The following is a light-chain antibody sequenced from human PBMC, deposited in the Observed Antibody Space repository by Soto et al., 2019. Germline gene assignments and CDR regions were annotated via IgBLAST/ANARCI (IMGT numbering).Light chain of an antibody. V-gene: IGKV1-5*01. Sequence: DIQMTHSPAARSAPVGDRVTITCRAGQSMSGWLAWYQQKPGKAPKLLIYDASNLESGVPSRFGGSGSGKEFTLTISSLQPDDFATYYCKQYNTYYSFGQGTKVDIK. CDR2: DAS. CDR1: QSMSGW. CDR3: KQYNTYYS. J-gene: IGKJ2*03.